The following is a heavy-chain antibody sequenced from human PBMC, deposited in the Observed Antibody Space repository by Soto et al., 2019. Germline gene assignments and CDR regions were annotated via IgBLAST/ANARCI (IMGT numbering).Heavy chain of an antibody. CDR2: IKQDGSEK. V-gene: IGHV3-7*03. J-gene: IGHJ4*02. CDR1: GCTFRSNW. D-gene: IGHD6-19*01. Sequence: EVQLVESGGGLVQPGGSLGLSCAAWGCTFRSNWMSWVGQAPGKGREWVANIKQDGSEKYYVDSVKGRFTISRDNAKNSLYLQMNSLRAEDTAVYYCARVVFGSGWKFDYWGQGTLVTVSS. CDR3: ARVVFGSGWKFDY.